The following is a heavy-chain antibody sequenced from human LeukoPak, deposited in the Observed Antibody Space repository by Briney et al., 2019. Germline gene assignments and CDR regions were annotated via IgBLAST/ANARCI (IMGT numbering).Heavy chain of an antibody. Sequence: ASVKVSCKASGYTFTSYDINWVRQATGQGLEWMGIINPSGGSTNYAQKFQGRVTMTRDTSTSTVYMELSRLRSDDTAVYYCARALAQGGSFDLYYFDSWGQGSLVTVSS. D-gene: IGHD3-9*01. CDR2: INPSGGST. CDR1: GYTFTSYD. V-gene: IGHV1-46*01. J-gene: IGHJ4*02. CDR3: ARALAQGGSFDLYYFDS.